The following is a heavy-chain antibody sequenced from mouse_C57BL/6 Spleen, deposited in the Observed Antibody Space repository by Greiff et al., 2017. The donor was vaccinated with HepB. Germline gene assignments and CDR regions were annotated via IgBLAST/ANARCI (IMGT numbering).Heavy chain of an antibody. V-gene: IGHV7-3*01. CDR1: GFTFTDYY. D-gene: IGHD1-1*01. Sequence: EVMLVESGGGLVQPGGSLSLSCAASGFTFTDYYMSWVRQPPGKALEWLGFIRNKANGYTTEYSASVKGRFTISRDNFQSILYLQMNALRAEDSATYYCARSPYYYGSSYGYFDVWGTGTTVTVSS. J-gene: IGHJ1*03. CDR3: ARSPYYYGSSYGYFDV. CDR2: IRNKANGYTT.